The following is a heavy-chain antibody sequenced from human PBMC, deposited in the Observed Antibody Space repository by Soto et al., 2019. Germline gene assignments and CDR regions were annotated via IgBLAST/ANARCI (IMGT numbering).Heavy chain of an antibody. CDR2: ISAYNGNT. CDR3: ARGSYYDFWSGYWGSNYNWFDP. J-gene: IGHJ5*02. CDR1: GYTFTSYG. Sequence: ASVKVSCKASGYTFTSYGISWVRQAPGQGLEWMGWISAYNGNTNYAQKLQGRVTMTTDTSTSTAYMELRSLRSDDTAVYYCARGSYYDFWSGYWGSNYNWFDPWGQGTLVTVSS. D-gene: IGHD3-3*01. V-gene: IGHV1-18*01.